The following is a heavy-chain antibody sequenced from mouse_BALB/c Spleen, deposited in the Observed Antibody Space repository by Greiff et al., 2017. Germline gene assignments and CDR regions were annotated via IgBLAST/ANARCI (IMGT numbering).Heavy chain of an antibody. Sequence: VHLVESGPQLVRPGASVKISCKASGYSLTSYWMHWVQQRPGQGLEWIGMIDPSDSETRLNQKFKDKATLTVDKSSSTAYMQLSSPTSEDSAVYYCAREGRYDFAYWGQGTLVTVSA. V-gene: IGHV1S126*01. CDR3: AREGRYDFAY. J-gene: IGHJ3*01. CDR2: IDPSDSET. CDR1: GYSLTSYW. D-gene: IGHD2-14*01.